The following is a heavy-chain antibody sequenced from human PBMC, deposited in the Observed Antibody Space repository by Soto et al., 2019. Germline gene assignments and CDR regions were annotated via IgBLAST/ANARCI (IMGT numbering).Heavy chain of an antibody. V-gene: IGHV3-30-3*01. CDR2: ISYDGSKK. D-gene: IGHD6-13*01. J-gene: IGHJ4*02. Sequence: QVQLVESGGGVVQPGRSLRLSCAASGFTFSSCAMHWVRQAPGKGLEWVGFISYDGSKKCYADSVKGRFTISRDNSKNTKYLQMNSRRAEDTAGYDCAREWGIAAVSSPDYGGQGSLVTVAS. CDR3: AREWGIAAVSSPDY. CDR1: GFTFSSCA.